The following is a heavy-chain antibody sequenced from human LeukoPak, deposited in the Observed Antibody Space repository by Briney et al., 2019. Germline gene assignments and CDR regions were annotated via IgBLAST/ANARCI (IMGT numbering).Heavy chain of an antibody. CDR3: ASADLMVRGVII. J-gene: IGHJ4*02. Sequence: SETLSLTCAVYGGSFSGYYWSWIRQPPGKGLEWIGEINHSGSTNYNPSLKSRVTISVDTSKNQFSLKLSSVTAADTAVYYCASADLMVRGVIIWGQGTLVTVSS. CDR2: INHSGST. CDR1: GGSFSGYY. D-gene: IGHD3-10*01. V-gene: IGHV4-34*01.